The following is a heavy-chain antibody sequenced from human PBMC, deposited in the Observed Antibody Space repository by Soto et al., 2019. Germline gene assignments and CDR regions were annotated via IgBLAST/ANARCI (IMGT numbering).Heavy chain of an antibody. CDR1: GDSISSSVW. J-gene: IGHJ4*02. V-gene: IGHV4-4*02. D-gene: IGHD7-27*01. CDR3: ARKAWVRFDD. Sequence: SETLSLTCAVSGDSISSSVWWTWVRQPPGKGREWIGEVFHTGDTYFNPSLRSRVAMSVDKSTNEFSLKVTSVTAAETAIYNCARKAWVRFDDWCMGALATVSS. CDR2: VFHTGDT.